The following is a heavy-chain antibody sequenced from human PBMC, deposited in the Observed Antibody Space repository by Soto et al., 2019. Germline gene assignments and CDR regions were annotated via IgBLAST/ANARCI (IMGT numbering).Heavy chain of an antibody. CDR1: GFTFSSNA. J-gene: IGHJ6*03. CDR2: ISGSGETT. D-gene: IGHD3-3*01. CDR3: ATHGGNDFRYYHDYMDV. Sequence: GGSLRLSCAASGFTFSSNAMSWVRQAPGKGLEWVSGISGSGETTYNADSVKGRFTISRDNSKNTVYLQMNSLRAEDTAVYFCATHGGNDFRYYHDYMDVWGKGTTVTVSS. V-gene: IGHV3-23*01.